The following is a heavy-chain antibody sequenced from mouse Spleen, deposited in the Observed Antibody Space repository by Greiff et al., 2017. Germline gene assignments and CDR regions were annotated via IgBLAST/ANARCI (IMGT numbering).Heavy chain of an antibody. D-gene: IGHD2-4*01. J-gene: IGHJ1*01. CDR3: AREDYDYRYFDV. Sequence: EVMLVESEGGLVQPGSSMKLSCTASGFTFSDYYMAWVRQVPEKGLEWVANINYDGSSTYYLDSLKSRFIISRDNAKNILYLQMSSLKSEDTATYYCAREDYDYRYFDVWGAGTTVTVSS. CDR1: GFTFSDYY. V-gene: IGHV5-16*01. CDR2: INYDGSST.